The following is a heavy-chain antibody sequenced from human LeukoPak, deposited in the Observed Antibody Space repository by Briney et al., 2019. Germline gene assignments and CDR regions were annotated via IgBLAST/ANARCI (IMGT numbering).Heavy chain of an antibody. D-gene: IGHD3-9*01. V-gene: IGHV3-21*01. Sequence: PGGSLRLSCAASGFTFSSYSMNWVRQAPGKGLEWVSSISSSSSYIYYADSVKGRFTISRDNAKNSLYLQMNSLRAEDTAVYYCARVCGTYYDILTGYTGNDAFDIWGQGTMVTVSS. CDR3: ARVCGTYYDILTGYTGNDAFDI. CDR1: GFTFSSYS. J-gene: IGHJ3*02. CDR2: ISSSSSYI.